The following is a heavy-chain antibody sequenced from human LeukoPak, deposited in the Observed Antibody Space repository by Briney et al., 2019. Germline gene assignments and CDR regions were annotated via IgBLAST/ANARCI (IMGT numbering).Heavy chain of an antibody. CDR1: GFTFSSYS. Sequence: GGSLRLSCAASGFTFSSYSMNWVRQAPGKGLEWVSYISSSSSTIYYADSVKSRFTISRDNAKNSLYLQMNSLRDEDTAVYYCASEGGYGDDDRRFDFDYWGQGTLVTVSS. CDR2: ISSSSSTI. D-gene: IGHD4-17*01. J-gene: IGHJ4*02. CDR3: ASEGGYGDDDRRFDFDY. V-gene: IGHV3-48*02.